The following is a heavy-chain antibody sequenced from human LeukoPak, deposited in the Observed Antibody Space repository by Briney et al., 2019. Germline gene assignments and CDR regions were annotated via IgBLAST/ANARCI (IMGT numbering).Heavy chain of an antibody. D-gene: IGHD5-12*01. CDR3: ARVALDIVATVIDY. J-gene: IGHJ4*02. V-gene: IGHV1-2*02. Sequence: ASVKVSCKASGYTFTGYYMHWVRQAPGQGLEWMGWINPNSGGTNYAQKFQGRVTMTRDTSISTAYMELSRLRSDDTAVYYCARVALDIVATVIDYWGQGTLVTVSS. CDR1: GYTFTGYY. CDR2: INPNSGGT.